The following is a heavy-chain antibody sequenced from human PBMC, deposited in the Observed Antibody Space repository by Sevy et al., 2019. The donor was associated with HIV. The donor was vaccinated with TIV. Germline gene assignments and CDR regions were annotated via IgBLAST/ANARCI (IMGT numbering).Heavy chain of an antibody. D-gene: IGHD3-3*01. Sequence: GGSLRLSCAASGLTFSSYDMHWVRQATGKGLEWVSAIGTAGDTYYPGSVKGRFTISRENAKNSLYLQMNSLRAGDTAVYYCARSSSIFGVVRYDAFDIWGQGTMVTVSS. J-gene: IGHJ3*02. CDR1: GLTFSSYD. V-gene: IGHV3-13*01. CDR3: ARSSSIFGVVRYDAFDI. CDR2: IGTAGDT.